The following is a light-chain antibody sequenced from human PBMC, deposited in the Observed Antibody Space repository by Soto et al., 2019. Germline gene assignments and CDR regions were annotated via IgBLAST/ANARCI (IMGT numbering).Light chain of an antibody. J-gene: IGKJ1*01. CDR1: QSISSW. CDR2: DAS. V-gene: IGKV1-5*01. CDR3: QQYNSCWT. Sequence: DIQMTQSPSTLSASVGDRVTITCRASQSISSWLAWYQQKPGKAPKLLIYDASSLESGVPSRFSGSGSGTDFTLTISCLKTDDFAAYYCQQYNSCWTFGQGTKVEIK.